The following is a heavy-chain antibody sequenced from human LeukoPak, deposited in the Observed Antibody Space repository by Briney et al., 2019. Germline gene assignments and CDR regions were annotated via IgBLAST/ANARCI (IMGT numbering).Heavy chain of an antibody. J-gene: IGHJ4*02. CDR2: ISSSSNYI. CDR1: GFTFSSYS. Sequence: PGGSLRLSCAASGFTFSSYSMNWVRQAPGKGLEWVSSISSSSNYIYYADSLKGRFTISRDNAKNSLYLQMNSLRAEDTAVYYCARVPGDYWGQGTLVTVPS. CDR3: ARVPGDY. V-gene: IGHV3-21*01.